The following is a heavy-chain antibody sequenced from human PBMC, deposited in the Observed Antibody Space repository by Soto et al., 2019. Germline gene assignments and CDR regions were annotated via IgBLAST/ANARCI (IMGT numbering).Heavy chain of an antibody. CDR2: IHYNGNT. CDR1: GDSISAYS. Sequence: PLETLSLTCTVFGDSISAYSWSWVRQPPGKGLEWIGNIHYNGNTKYNPSLKSRVTMSVDTSKNQFSLKLISVNAADTAKYFCAREGNLGRWLQPLDFWGQGTLVTVSS. J-gene: IGHJ4*02. V-gene: IGHV4-59*01. CDR3: AREGNLGRWLQPLDF. D-gene: IGHD5-12*01.